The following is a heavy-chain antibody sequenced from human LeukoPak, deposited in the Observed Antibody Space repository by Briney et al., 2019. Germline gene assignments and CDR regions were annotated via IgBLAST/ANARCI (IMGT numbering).Heavy chain of an antibody. J-gene: IGHJ4*02. CDR1: GFTFSSYS. Sequence: GGSLRLSCAASGFTFSSYSMNWVRQAPGKGLEWVSYISSSSSTIYYADSVKGRFTISRDNAKNSLYLQMNSLRTEDTAVYYCARDGSYYGSGNHDYWGQGTLVTVSS. CDR3: ARDGSYYGSGNHDY. CDR2: ISSSSSTI. V-gene: IGHV3-48*01. D-gene: IGHD3-10*01.